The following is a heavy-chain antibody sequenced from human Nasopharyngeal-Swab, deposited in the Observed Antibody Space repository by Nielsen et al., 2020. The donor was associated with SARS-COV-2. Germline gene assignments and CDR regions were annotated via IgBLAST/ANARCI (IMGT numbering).Heavy chain of an antibody. V-gene: IGHV3-21*01. CDR2: ISRSGAYI. Sequence: GESLKISCSASAFTLRNYNMNWVRQAPGKGLEWVSSISRSGAYIFYADSVKGRFTISRDNTKNSLYLEMNSLRADDTAVYYCARGADAEAYCGGDCFSEYFFDSWGQGALVTVSS. CDR3: ARGADAEAYCGGDCFSEYFFDS. J-gene: IGHJ4*02. CDR1: AFTLRNYN. D-gene: IGHD2-21*02.